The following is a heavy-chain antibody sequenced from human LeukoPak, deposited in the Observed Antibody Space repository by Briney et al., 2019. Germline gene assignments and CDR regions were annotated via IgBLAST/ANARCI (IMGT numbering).Heavy chain of an antibody. CDR2: IYSTGST. Sequence: SETLSLTCTVSGDSISGYNWSWIRQPAGKGLEWIGRIYSTGSTNYNASLKSRVTMSVDRSKNQFSLRVTSVTAADTAVYFCVRDLGRFDYWGQGTLVTVSS. CDR1: GDSISGYN. CDR3: VRDLGRFDY. V-gene: IGHV4-4*07. J-gene: IGHJ4*02. D-gene: IGHD3-10*01.